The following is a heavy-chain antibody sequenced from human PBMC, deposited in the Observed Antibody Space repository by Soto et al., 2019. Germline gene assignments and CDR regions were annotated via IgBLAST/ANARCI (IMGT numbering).Heavy chain of an antibody. CDR1: GFPFSTYA. J-gene: IGHJ1*01. D-gene: IGHD2-8*02. CDR3: AKYCQPDGRWPFYH. V-gene: IGHV3-23*05. Sequence: GGSLRLSCAASGFPFSTYAMSWVRQAPGRGLEWIAGLYGSGRGISYADSVRGRFTISRDNSNDILYLQMRSLRVDDTAVYFFAKYCQPDGRWPFYHCALRTLVTVSS. CDR2: LYGSGRGI.